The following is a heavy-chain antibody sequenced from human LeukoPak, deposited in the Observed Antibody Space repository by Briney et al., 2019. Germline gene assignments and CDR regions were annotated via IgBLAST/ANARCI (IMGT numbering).Heavy chain of an antibody. V-gene: IGHV4-61*02. D-gene: IGHD2-2*01. J-gene: IGHJ4*02. CDR1: GDSISSGSYY. CDR2: VYTSGSA. Sequence: SETLSLTCTVSGDSISSGSYYWSWIRQPAGKELEWIGRVYTSGSANYNPSLRSRVTISLDTSKNQFSLKLSSVTAADMAVYYCARGRYCSSTSCFYFDYWGQETLVTVSS. CDR3: ARGRYCSSTSCFYFDY.